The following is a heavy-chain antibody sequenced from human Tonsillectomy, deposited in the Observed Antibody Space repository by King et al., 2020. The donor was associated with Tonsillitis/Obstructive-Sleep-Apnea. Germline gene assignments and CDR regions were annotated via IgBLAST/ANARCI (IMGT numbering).Heavy chain of an antibody. CDR2: ISYDGSNK. Sequence: HVQLVESGGGVVQPGRSLRLSCAASGFTFSSYGMHWVRQAPGKGLEWVAVISYDGSNKYYVDSVKGRFTISRDNSKNTLYLQMNSLRVGDTAVYYCAKEWLERADYYYYDMDVWGKGTTVTVSS. J-gene: IGHJ6*03. D-gene: IGHD1-1*01. CDR3: AKEWLERADYYYYDMDV. CDR1: GFTFSSYG. V-gene: IGHV3-30*18.